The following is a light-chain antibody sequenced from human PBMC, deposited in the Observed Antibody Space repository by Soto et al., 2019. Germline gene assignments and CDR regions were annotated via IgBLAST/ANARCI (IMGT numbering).Light chain of an antibody. CDR3: QQYNTHPYT. V-gene: IGKV1-5*03. Sequence: DFQMTQSPSTLSASVGDRVTITCRASQSIHSWLAWYQQKPGRTPKLLIYKASTLDSGVPSRFSGSGSGTEFTLTISSMQPDDFATYYCQQYNTHPYTFGQGTKVDIK. CDR2: KAS. J-gene: IGKJ2*01. CDR1: QSIHSW.